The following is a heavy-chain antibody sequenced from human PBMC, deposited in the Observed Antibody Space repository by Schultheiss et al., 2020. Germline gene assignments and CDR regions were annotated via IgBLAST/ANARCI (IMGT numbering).Heavy chain of an antibody. CDR1: GFTFSSYG. J-gene: IGHJ4*02. D-gene: IGHD1-26*01. Sequence: GSLILSCAASGFTFSSYGMHWVRQAPGKGLEWVAVIWYDGSNKYYADSVKGRFTISRGNSKNTLYLQMNSLRAEDTAVYYCALDSGSFYFDYWGQGTLVTVAS. V-gene: IGHV3-33*01. CDR2: IWYDGSNK. CDR3: ALDSGSFYFDY.